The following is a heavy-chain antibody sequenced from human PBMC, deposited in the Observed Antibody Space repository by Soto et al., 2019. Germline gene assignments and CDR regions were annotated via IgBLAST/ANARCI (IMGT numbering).Heavy chain of an antibody. D-gene: IGHD1-26*01. CDR1: GGSISYYY. Sequence: SETLSLTCTVSGGSISYYYGNWIRQPPGKPPEWIGYILQNGNTNYSPSLKSRVTISVDTSKNQFSLELNSMTTADTAVYSCATSVGRGWFVSWGKGVVVTASS. CDR3: ATSVGRGWFVS. CDR2: ILQNGNT. J-gene: IGHJ5*01. V-gene: IGHV4-59*01.